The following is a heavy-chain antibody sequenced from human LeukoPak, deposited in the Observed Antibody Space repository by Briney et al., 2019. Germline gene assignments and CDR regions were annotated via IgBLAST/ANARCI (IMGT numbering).Heavy chain of an antibody. CDR1: GDSLSELS. J-gene: IGHJ4*02. CDR2: FDPDDDEI. CDR3: ATGVTTGY. Sequence: ASVKVSCKVSGDSLSELSMQWVRQAPGKGPEWMGGFDPDDDEIKYAQKFHGRVTMTEDKFSDTAYMELNSLRSEDTAVYYCATGVTTGYWGQGTLVTVSS. V-gene: IGHV1-24*01. D-gene: IGHD4-17*01.